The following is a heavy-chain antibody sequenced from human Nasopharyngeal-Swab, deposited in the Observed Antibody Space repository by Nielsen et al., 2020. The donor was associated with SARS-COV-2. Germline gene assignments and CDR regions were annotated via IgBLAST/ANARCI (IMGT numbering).Heavy chain of an antibody. CDR3: ARGDIVVVPAAILYYYYYMDV. D-gene: IGHD2-2*02. J-gene: IGHJ6*03. Sequence: ESLKISCAASGFTFSSYWMSWVRQAPGKGLEWVANIKQDGSEKYYVDSVKGRFTISRDNAKNSLYLQMNSLRAEDTAVYYCARGDIVVVPAAILYYYYYMDVWGKGTTVTVSS. CDR1: GFTFSSYW. V-gene: IGHV3-7*01. CDR2: IKQDGSEK.